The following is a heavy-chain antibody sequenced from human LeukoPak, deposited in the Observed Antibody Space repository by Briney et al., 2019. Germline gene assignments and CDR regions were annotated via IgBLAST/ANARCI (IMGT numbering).Heavy chain of an antibody. CDR1: GFTFSSYC. V-gene: IGHV3-21*01. CDR2: ISSSSSYI. CDR3: ARQGAVAGMSFDY. Sequence: GGSLRLSCAASGFTFSSYCMNWVRQAPGKGLEWVSSISSSSSYIYYADSVKGRFTISRDNAKNSLYLQMNSLRAEDTAVYYCARQGAVAGMSFDYWGQGTLVTVSS. D-gene: IGHD6-19*01. J-gene: IGHJ4*02.